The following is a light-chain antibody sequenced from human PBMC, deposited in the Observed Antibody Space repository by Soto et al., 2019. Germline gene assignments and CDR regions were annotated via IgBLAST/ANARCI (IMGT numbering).Light chain of an antibody. Sequence: QSVLTQPPSVSAAPGQKVTISCSGSSSNIGNNYVSWYQQLPGTAPKLLIYENNKRPSGIPDRFSGSKSGTSATLGITGLQTGDEADYYCGTWESRLSGWVFGGGTKLTVL. CDR1: SSNIGNNY. J-gene: IGLJ3*02. CDR2: ENN. CDR3: GTWESRLSGWV. V-gene: IGLV1-51*02.